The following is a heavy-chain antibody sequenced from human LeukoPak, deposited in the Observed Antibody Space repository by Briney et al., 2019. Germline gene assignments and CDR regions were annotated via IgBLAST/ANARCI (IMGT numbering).Heavy chain of an antibody. Sequence: PGGSLRLSCAASGFTFDDYAMHWVRQAPGKGLEWVSGISWNSGNIGYADSVKGRFTISRDNAKNSLYLQMNSLRVEDTAVYYCARDRGYNWFDPWGQGTLVTVSS. J-gene: IGHJ5*02. CDR1: GFTFDDYA. CDR2: ISWNSGNI. CDR3: ARDRGYNWFDP. V-gene: IGHV3-9*01.